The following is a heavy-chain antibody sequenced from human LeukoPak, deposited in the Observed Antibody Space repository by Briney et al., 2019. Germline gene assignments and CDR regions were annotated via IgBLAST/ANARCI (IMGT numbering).Heavy chain of an antibody. J-gene: IGHJ3*02. CDR3: ASDGSYYLGLAAFDI. D-gene: IGHD1-26*01. CDR1: GFTFNSYA. CDR2: ISSSSSTI. V-gene: IGHV3-48*01. Sequence: GGSLRLSCAAFGFTFNSYAMLWVRQAPGKGLEWVSYISSSSSTIYYADSVKGRFTISRDNAKNSLYLQMNSLRAEDTAVYYCASDGSYYLGLAAFDIWGQGTMVTVSS.